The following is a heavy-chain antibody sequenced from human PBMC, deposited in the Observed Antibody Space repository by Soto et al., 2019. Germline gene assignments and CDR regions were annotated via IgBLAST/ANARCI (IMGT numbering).Heavy chain of an antibody. J-gene: IGHJ3*02. D-gene: IGHD2-21*02. CDR1: GFSLSTSGVA. CDR2: IYWDDDK. V-gene: IGHV2-5*02. Sequence: QITLKESGPPLVKPTQTLTLTCTFSGFSLSTSGVAVGWIRQPPGKALEWLALIYWDDDKRYSPSMKGRLTITRDTSKNQVVVIMTNMDPEDTATYYCAHRLTATAFDIWGQGTMVTVSS. CDR3: AHRLTATAFDI.